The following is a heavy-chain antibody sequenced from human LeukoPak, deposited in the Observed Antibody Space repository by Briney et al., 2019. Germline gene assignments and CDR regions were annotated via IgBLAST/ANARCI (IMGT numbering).Heavy chain of an antibody. V-gene: IGHV3-30*02. CDR2: IRYDGSNK. CDR3: AKDLGIAAAGTLDY. CDR1: GFTFSSYG. D-gene: IGHD6-13*01. J-gene: IGHJ4*02. Sequence: GGSLRLSCAASGFTFSSYGMHWVRQAPGKGLEWVAFIRYDGSNKYYADSVKGRFTISRDNSKNTLYLQMNSLRAEDTAVYYCAKDLGIAAAGTLDYWGQGTLVTVSS.